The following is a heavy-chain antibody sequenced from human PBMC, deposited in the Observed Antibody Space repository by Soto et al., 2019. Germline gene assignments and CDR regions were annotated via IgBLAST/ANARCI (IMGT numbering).Heavy chain of an antibody. J-gene: IGHJ4*02. Sequence: QVQLVESGGGAVQPGESLRLSCVASGFDFTYYAMHWLRHAPGKGLETVAVMSSDGSKIHHTDSVKGRFTISRDISMNTLYLQITSLRKEDTAVYFCAKDEGVGGTLGLFDYGGQGTLVSVSS. CDR1: GFDFTYYA. CDR2: MSSDGSKI. D-gene: IGHD1-26*01. V-gene: IGHV3-30*18. CDR3: AKDEGVGGTLGLFDY.